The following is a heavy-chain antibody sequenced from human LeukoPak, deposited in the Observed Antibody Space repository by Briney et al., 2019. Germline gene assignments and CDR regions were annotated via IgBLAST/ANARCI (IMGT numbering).Heavy chain of an antibody. J-gene: IGHJ4*02. CDR1: GYTLTDLS. V-gene: IGHV1-24*01. D-gene: IGHD5-18*01. Sequence: GASVKVSCKVSGYTLTDLSMHWVRQAPGTGLEWKGGFDPGDGETIYAQKFQGRVTMTEDTSTDTAYMELSSLRSEDTAVYYCAPFLRGYTKDGRDYWGQGTLVTVSS. CDR2: FDPGDGET. CDR3: APFLRGYTKDGRDY.